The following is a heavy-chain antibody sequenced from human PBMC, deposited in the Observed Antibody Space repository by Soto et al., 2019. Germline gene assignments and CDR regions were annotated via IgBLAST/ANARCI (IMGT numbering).Heavy chain of an antibody. CDR3: ARQFRWGSGSYYNGSYYYYGMDV. Sequence: GESLKISCKGSGYSFTSYWIGWVRQMPGKGLEWMGIIYPGDSDTRYSPSFQGQVTISADKSISTAYLQWSSLKASDTAMYYCARQFRWGSGSYYNGSYYYYGMDVWGQGTTVTVSS. V-gene: IGHV5-51*01. D-gene: IGHD3-10*01. J-gene: IGHJ6*02. CDR2: IYPGDSDT. CDR1: GYSFTSYW.